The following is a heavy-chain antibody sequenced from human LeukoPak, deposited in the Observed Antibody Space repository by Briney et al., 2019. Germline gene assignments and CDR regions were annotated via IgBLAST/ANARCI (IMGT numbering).Heavy chain of an antibody. V-gene: IGHV4-59*12. D-gene: IGHD3-22*01. Sequence: SETLSLTCTVSGGSISSYYWSWIRQPPGKGLEWIGYIYYSGSTNYKSSLKSRVTISVDTSKNQFSLKLSSVTAADTAVYYCARFYDSSGYDXXXIWGXXXXXTVSS. J-gene: IGHJ3*02. CDR3: ARFYDSSGYDXXXI. CDR2: IYYSGST. CDR1: GGSISSYY.